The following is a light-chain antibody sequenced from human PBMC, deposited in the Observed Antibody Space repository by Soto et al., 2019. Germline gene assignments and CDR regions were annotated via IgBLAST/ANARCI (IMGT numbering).Light chain of an antibody. CDR2: CAS. CDR3: QQDDNSTTI. J-gene: IGKJ5*01. Sequence: EIVLTQSPATLSLSPGERATLSCRASQSVSRSYLAWYQQKPGQAPRRVIYCASTGVTGIPDRFSGTGYETDFTLTISRLEPEDFAVYYCQQDDNSTTIFAQGSRLEIK. V-gene: IGKV3-20*01. CDR1: QSVSRSY.